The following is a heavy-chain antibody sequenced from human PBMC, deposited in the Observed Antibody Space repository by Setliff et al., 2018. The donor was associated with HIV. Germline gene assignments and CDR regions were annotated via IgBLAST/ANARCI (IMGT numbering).Heavy chain of an antibody. D-gene: IGHD3-10*01. CDR3: AREWRGRYYYYMDV. CDR2: ISSSGNT. V-gene: IGHV4-31*03. CDR1: GGSIRTGDYY. J-gene: IGHJ6*03. Sequence: NPSETLSLTCTVSGGSIRTGDYYWNWIRQRPGKGLEWIGYISSSGNTYSNPSLRSRVTISLDTSKNQFSLKLTSMTAADTAVYYCAREWRGRYYYYMDVWGKGTTVTVS.